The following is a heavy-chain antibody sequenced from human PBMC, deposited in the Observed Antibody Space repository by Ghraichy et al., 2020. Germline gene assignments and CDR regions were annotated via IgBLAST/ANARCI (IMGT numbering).Heavy chain of an antibody. CDR1: GFTFSDYG. J-gene: IGHJ4*02. CDR3: AKEVDRYSSDWFYDH. CDR2: ISHDGNTK. D-gene: IGHD6-19*01. V-gene: IGHV3-30*18. Sequence: GGSLRLSCAAAGFTFSDYGMQWVRQAPGKGLEWVGVISHDGNTKYYVDSVKGRFTISRDNSKNTLYLQMNSLRAEDTAVYYCAKEVDRYSSDWFYDHWGQGTLVTVSS.